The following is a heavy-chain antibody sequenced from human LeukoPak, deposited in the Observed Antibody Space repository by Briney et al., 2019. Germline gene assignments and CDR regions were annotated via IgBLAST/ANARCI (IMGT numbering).Heavy chain of an antibody. V-gene: IGHV4-59*01. Sequence: SETLSLTCTVSGASISGYYWSWIEQPPGKGLDYIGYIYYTGNTNYNPSLKSRVTISVDTSKNQFPLKLSAVTAADTAVYYCARGRGGGGTSNNWFDPWGQGTHVIVSS. CDR2: IYYTGNT. D-gene: IGHD2-15*01. CDR3: ARGRGGGGTSNNWFDP. CDR1: GASISGYY. J-gene: IGHJ5*02.